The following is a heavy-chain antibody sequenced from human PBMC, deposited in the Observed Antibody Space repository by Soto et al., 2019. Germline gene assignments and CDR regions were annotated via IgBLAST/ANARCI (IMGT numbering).Heavy chain of an antibody. CDR1: GGSISSYY. CDR2: IYYSGST. CDR3: ARALEGLINAAGAIDY. D-gene: IGHD6-13*01. V-gene: IGHV4-59*01. J-gene: IGHJ4*02. Sequence: SETLSLTCTVSGGSISSYYWSWIRQPPGKGLEWIGYIYYSGSTNYNPSLKSRVTISVDTSKNQFSLKLSSVTAADTAVYYCARALEGLINAAGAIDYWGQGTLVTVSS.